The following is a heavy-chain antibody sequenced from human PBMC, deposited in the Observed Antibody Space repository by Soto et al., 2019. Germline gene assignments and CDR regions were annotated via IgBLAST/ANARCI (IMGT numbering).Heavy chain of an antibody. CDR2: IYYSGST. CDR3: ARDLSIAARGLDP. D-gene: IGHD6-6*01. Sequence: SSETLSLTCTVSGGSISSGDYYWSWIRQPPGKGLEWIGYIYYSGSTYYNPSLKSRVTISVDTSKNQFSLKLSSVTAADTAVYYCARDLSIAARGLDPWGQGTLVTVSS. V-gene: IGHV4-30-4*01. CDR1: GGSISSGDYY. J-gene: IGHJ5*02.